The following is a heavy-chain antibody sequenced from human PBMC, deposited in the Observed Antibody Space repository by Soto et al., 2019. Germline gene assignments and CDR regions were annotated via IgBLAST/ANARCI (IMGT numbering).Heavy chain of an antibody. CDR3: ATPRPTPNTYYDYIWGSYRPYDY. CDR2: FDPEDGET. D-gene: IGHD3-16*02. V-gene: IGHV1-24*01. CDR1: GYTLTELS. J-gene: IGHJ4*02. Sequence: QVQLVQSGAEVKKPGASVKVSCKVSGYTLTELSMHWVRQAPGKGLEWMGGFDPEDGETIYAQKFQGRATMTDDTSTDTAYMQLSSLTSEYTAVYSCATPRPTPNTYYDYIWGSYRPYDYWGQGTLVTVSS.